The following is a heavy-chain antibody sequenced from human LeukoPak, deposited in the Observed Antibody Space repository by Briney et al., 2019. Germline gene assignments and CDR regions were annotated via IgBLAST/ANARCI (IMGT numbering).Heavy chain of an antibody. J-gene: IGHJ4*02. CDR2: IYHSGST. CDR3: ARHIVGATMRIDY. Sequence: SETLSLTCTVSGGSISSYYWSWIRQPPGKGLEWIGFIYHSGSTNYNPSLKSRVTISVDTSKNQFSLKLSSVTAADTAVYYCARHIVGATMRIDYWGQGTLVTVSS. CDR1: GGSISSYY. V-gene: IGHV4-59*08. D-gene: IGHD1-26*01.